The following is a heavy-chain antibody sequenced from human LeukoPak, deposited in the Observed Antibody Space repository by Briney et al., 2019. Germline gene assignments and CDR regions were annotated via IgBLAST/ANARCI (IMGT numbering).Heavy chain of an antibody. CDR3: ALGNIVVVPAGGYYFDY. Sequence: SETLSLICTVSGGSISSSSYYWGWLRQPPGKGLEWIGSNYYSGSTYYNPSLKSRVTISVDTSKNQFSLKLSSVTAADTAVYYCALGNIVVVPAGGYYFDYWGQGTLVTVSS. J-gene: IGHJ4*02. V-gene: IGHV4-39*01. CDR1: GGSISSSSYY. D-gene: IGHD2-2*01. CDR2: NYYSGST.